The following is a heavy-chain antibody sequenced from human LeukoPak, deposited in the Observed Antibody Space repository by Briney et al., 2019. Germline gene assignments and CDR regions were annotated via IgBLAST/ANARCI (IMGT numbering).Heavy chain of an antibody. J-gene: IGHJ4*02. D-gene: IGHD4-17*01. CDR2: INAGNGNT. V-gene: IGHV1-3*01. CDR3: ARLSTSTVTTDY. Sequence: GASVKVSCKASGYTFTSYAMHWVRQAPGQRLEWMGWINAGNGNTEYSQKFQGRVAITRDTSASTAYMELSSLRSEDTAVYYCARLSTSTVTTDYWGQGTLVTVSS. CDR1: GYTFTSYA.